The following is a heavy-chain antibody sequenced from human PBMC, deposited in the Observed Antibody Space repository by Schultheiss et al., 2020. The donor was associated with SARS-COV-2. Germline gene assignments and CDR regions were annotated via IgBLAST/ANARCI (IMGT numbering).Heavy chain of an antibody. CDR1: GGSFSGYY. CDR3: ARAPLGTTAIDAFDI. J-gene: IGHJ3*02. D-gene: IGHD1-7*01. V-gene: IGHV4-34*01. Sequence: SQTLSLTCAVYGGSFSGYYWSWIRQPPGKGLEWIGEINHSGSTNYNPSLKSRVTISVDTSKNQFSLKLSSVTAADTAVYYCARAPLGTTAIDAFDIWGQGTMVTVSS. CDR2: INHSGST.